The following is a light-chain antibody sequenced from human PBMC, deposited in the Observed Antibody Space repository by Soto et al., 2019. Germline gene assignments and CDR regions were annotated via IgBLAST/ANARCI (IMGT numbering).Light chain of an antibody. CDR3: QQYHDLPLT. V-gene: IGKV1-33*01. CDR2: DAS. J-gene: IGKJ4*01. Sequence: DIQLTQSPSSLSASVGDRVTITCQATQAIISYLNWFHQKPGKAPKLLIYDASHLETGVPSRISGSGSGTEFIFTISSLQPEDTGTYYCQQYHDLPLTFGGGTKVEV. CDR1: QAIISY.